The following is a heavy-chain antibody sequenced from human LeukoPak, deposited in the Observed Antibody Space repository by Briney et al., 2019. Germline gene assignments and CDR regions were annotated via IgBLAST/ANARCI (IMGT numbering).Heavy chain of an antibody. J-gene: IGHJ4*02. CDR2: TYYRSKWCT. CDR3: ARGWGFDY. Sequence: SQTLSLTCAISGDSVSSDITAWNWIRQSPSRGLEWLGRTYYRSKWCTDYAVSVQSRITINPDTSKNQFSLQLNSVTPEDTAVYYCARGWGFDYWGQGTLVTVSS. D-gene: IGHD7-27*01. CDR1: GDSVSSDITA. V-gene: IGHV6-1*01.